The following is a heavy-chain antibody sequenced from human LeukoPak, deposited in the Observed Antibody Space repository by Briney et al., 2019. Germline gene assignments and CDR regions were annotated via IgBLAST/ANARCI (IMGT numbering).Heavy chain of an antibody. Sequence: GGSLRLSCAASGFTFSTYAMSWVRQAPGKGLEWVSAISGSAGSTYYADSVKGRFTISRDNFKNTLYLQMNSLRAEDTAVYYCARIAGGLYFYYYYMDVWGKGTTVTVSS. J-gene: IGHJ6*03. V-gene: IGHV3-23*01. D-gene: IGHD3-16*01. CDR2: ISGSAGST. CDR1: GFTFSTYA. CDR3: ARIAGGLYFYYYYMDV.